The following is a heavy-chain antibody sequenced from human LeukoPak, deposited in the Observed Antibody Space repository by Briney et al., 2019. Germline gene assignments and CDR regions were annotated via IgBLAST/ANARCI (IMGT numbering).Heavy chain of an antibody. CDR3: GELGITMIGGV. CDR1: GFTFSSYE. CDR2: ISSSGSTI. J-gene: IGHJ6*04. V-gene: IGHV3-48*03. D-gene: IGHD3-10*02. Sequence: GGSLRLSCAASGFTFSSYEMNWVRQAPGKGLEWVSYISSSGSTIYYADSVKGRFTISRDNPKNSLYLQMNSLRAEDTAVYYCGELGITMIGGVWGKGTPVTVSS.